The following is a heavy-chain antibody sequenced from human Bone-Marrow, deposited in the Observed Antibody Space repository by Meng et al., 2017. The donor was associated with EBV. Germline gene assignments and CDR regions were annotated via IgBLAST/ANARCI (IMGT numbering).Heavy chain of an antibody. CDR3: ARDEDCSSTSCSWIDP. CDR2: IYHSGST. D-gene: IGHD2-2*01. V-gene: IGHV4-4*02. J-gene: IGHJ5*02. Sequence: QVTLQGSGPGLVKPSGTLSLTCAGSGGSISSSNWWSWVRQPPGKGLEWIGEIYHSGSTNYNPSLKSRVTISVDKSKNQFSLKLSSVTAADTAVYYCARDEDCSSTSCSWIDPWGQGTLVTVSS. CDR1: GGSISSSNW.